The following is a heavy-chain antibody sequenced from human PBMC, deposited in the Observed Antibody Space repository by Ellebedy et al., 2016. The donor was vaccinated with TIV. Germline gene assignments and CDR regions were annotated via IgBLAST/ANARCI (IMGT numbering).Heavy chain of an antibody. J-gene: IGHJ4*02. CDR3: ARSTMIVVVPFDY. V-gene: IGHV4-39*01. CDR1: GGSISSSSYY. D-gene: IGHD3-22*01. Sequence: MPSETLSLTCTVSGGSISSSSYYWGWLRQPPGKGLVWLGSIYYSGSTYYNPSLKSRVTISVDTSKNQFSLNLSSVTAADTAVYYCARSTMIVVVPFDYWGQGTLVTVSS. CDR2: IYYSGST.